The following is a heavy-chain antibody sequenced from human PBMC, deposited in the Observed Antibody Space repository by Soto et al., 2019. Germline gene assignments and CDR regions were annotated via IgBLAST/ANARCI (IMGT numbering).Heavy chain of an antibody. J-gene: IGHJ5*02. CDR1: GYSFTSYW. D-gene: IGHD6-13*01. Sequence: GESLKISCKGAGYSFTSYWIVWVRQMPGKGLEWMGIIYPDDSDTRYNPSFQGHVTISADKSINTAYLQWSSLEASATAMYYCARHWPQQPLDPWGQGTLVTVSS. CDR2: IYPDDSDT. V-gene: IGHV5-51*01. CDR3: ARHWPQQPLDP.